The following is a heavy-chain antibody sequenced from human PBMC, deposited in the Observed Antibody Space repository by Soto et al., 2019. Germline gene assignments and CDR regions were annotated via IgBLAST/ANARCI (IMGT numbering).Heavy chain of an antibody. Sequence: QVQLVQSGAEVKKPGASVKVSCKASGYTFTSYAMHWVRQAPGQRLEWMGWINTGKGNTKYSQNFQGRVTITSDTSASTAYMDLSSLRSEDTAMYYCARAGDDCSAANCYVIDYWGQGTLVTVSS. D-gene: IGHD2-2*01. CDR2: INTGKGNT. CDR3: ARAGDDCSAANCYVIDY. V-gene: IGHV1-3*04. J-gene: IGHJ4*02. CDR1: GYTFTSYA.